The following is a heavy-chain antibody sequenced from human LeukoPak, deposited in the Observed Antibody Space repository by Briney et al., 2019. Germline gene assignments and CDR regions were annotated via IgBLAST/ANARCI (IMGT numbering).Heavy chain of an antibody. D-gene: IGHD3-16*01. V-gene: IGHV3-21*01. J-gene: IGHJ4*02. CDR2: ISSSGVYI. CDR3: ARDPPSRGTRYFDY. Sequence: PGGSLRLSCAASGLTFNMYTMNWLRQAPGKGLEWVSSISSSGVYIYYADSVKGRFTVSRDNAKNSLYLQMDSLRVEDTAVYYCARDPPSRGTRYFDYWGQGILVTVSS. CDR1: GLTFNMYT.